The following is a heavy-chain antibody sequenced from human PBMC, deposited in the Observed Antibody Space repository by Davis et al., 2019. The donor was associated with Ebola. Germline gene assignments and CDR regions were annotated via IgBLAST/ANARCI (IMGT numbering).Heavy chain of an antibody. CDR3: ARQFYWFDP. CDR1: GGSISSYY. J-gene: IGHJ5*02. Sequence: SETLSLTRTVSGGSISSYYWSWIRQPPGKGLEWIGEINHSGSTNYNPSLKSRVTISVDTSKNQFSLKLSSVTAADTAVYYCARQFYWFDPWGQGTLVTVSS. CDR2: INHSGST. V-gene: IGHV4-59*08.